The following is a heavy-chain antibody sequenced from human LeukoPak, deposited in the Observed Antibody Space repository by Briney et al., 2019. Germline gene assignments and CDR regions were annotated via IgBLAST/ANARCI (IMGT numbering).Heavy chain of an antibody. J-gene: IGHJ6*01. Sequence: GRSLRLSCSASGFTFSSYALHWVRQSPGKGLEWVAVISYHGTNKYYADSVKGRFTISRDNSGNTLFLQMNSMRPEVSALYYGARNMQFVQSLGGLDVWGQGTTVTVSS. D-gene: IGHD2-8*01. CDR1: GFTFSSYA. CDR2: ISYHGTNK. CDR3: ARNMQFVQSLGGLDV. V-gene: IGHV3-30-3*01.